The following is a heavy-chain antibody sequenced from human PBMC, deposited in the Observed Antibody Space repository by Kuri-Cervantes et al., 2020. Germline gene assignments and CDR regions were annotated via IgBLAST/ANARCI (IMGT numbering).Heavy chain of an antibody. CDR1: GFTFGDFA. Sequence: GESLKISCTTSGFTFGDFAVSWVRRAPGRGLEWVALISYDGLSKFYANSVRGRVSISRDNSKNTLYLQFSSLRLEDTAVYYCTSPSWGSSGWYPTGYWGQGTLVTVSS. J-gene: IGHJ4*02. V-gene: IGHV3-30-3*01. CDR3: TSPSWGSSGWYPTGY. D-gene: IGHD6-19*01. CDR2: ISYDGLSK.